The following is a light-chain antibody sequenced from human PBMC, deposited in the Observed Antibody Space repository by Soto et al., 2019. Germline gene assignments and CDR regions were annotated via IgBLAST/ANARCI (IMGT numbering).Light chain of an antibody. CDR1: QSISSNS. V-gene: IGKV3-20*01. J-gene: IGKJ5*01. CDR3: QQYGSSPRIT. Sequence: EMVLTQSPGTLSLSPGERATLSCRASQSISSNSLAWYQQKPGQAPRLFIYGASSRATGIPDRFSGSGSGTHFTLTISRLEPEDFALYYCQQYGSSPRITFGQGTRLENK. CDR2: GAS.